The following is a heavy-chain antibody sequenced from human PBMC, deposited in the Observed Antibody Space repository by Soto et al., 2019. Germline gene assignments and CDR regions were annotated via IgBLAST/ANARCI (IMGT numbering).Heavy chain of an antibody. CDR2: ISWNSNII. D-gene: IGHD2-15*01. J-gene: IGHJ4*02. Sequence: EVQLVESGGGLVQPGRSLRLSCAASGFTFDDYAMHWVRRVPGKGLEWVSSISWNSNIIGYADSVKGRFTISRDNAKNSLYLQMNSLRPEDTAVYYCAKGGPDGFCSGGRCYFAYWGQGTLVTVSS. V-gene: IGHV3-9*01. CDR3: AKGGPDGFCSGGRCYFAY. CDR1: GFTFDDYA.